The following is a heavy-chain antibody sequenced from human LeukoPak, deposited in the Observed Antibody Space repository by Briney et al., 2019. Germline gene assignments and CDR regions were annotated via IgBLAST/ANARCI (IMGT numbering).Heavy chain of an antibody. CDR3: ARAFSASYYGSGSYWYY. CDR2: IKQDGSEK. CDR1: GFTCSSYW. D-gene: IGHD3-10*01. V-gene: IGHV3-7*01. Sequence: GGSLRLSCAASGFTCSSYWMSWVRQAPGKGLEWVANIKQDGSEKYYVDSVKGRFTISRDNAKNSLYLQMNSLRAEDTAVYYCARAFSASYYGSGSYWYYWGQGTLVTVSS. J-gene: IGHJ4*02.